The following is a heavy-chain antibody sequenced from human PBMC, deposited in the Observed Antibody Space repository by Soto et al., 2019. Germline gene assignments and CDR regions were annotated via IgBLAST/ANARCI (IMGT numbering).Heavy chain of an antibody. V-gene: IGHV3-23*01. CDR3: AKPLDVLRYFAWLPVDY. CDR2: ISGSGGST. CDR1: GFTFSSYA. D-gene: IGHD3-9*01. Sequence: PGGSLRLSCAASGFTFSSYAMSWVRQAPGKGLEWVSAISGSGGSTYYADSVKGRFTISRDNPKNTLYLQMNSLRAEDTAVYYCAKPLDVLRYFAWLPVDYWGQGPLVTVSS. J-gene: IGHJ4*02.